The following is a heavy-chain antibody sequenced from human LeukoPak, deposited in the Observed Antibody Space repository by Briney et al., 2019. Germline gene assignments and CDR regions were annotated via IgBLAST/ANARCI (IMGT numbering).Heavy chain of an antibody. CDR2: INDSGRT. CDR1: GGSFSNYY. V-gene: IGHV4-34*01. J-gene: IGHJ6*03. D-gene: IGHD1-7*01. Sequence: SETLSLTCAVYGGSFSNYYWSWIRQTPGKGLEWIGEINDSGRTNYNPSLMSRVTVSVDTSKNQFSLRLTSVTATDTAVYYCARRWNYGRNYYIDVWGKGAAVSVSS. CDR3: ARRWNYGRNYYIDV.